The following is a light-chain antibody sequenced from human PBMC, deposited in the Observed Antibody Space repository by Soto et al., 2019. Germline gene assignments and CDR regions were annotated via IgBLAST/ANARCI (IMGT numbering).Light chain of an antibody. V-gene: IGLV1-47*01. Sequence: QSVLTQPPSASGTPGQRVNISCSGSSSNIGNNNVYWYQQLPGTAPKLLIYGSNQRPSGVPDRFSGSKSGTSASLAISGLRSEDEADYYCAAWDDSLTGLLFGGGTKLTVL. CDR3: AAWDDSLTGLL. J-gene: IGLJ2*01. CDR1: SSNIGNNN. CDR2: GSN.